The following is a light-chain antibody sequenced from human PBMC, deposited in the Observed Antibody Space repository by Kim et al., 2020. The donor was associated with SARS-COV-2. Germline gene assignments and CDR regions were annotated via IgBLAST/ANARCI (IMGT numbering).Light chain of an antibody. CDR2: LNSDGSH. CDR3: QTWGTGFWV. CDR1: SGHSSNA. Sequence: ASVKLTCTLSSGHSSNAIAWHQQQPEKGPRYLMRLNSDGSHSKGDGIPDRFSVSSSGAERYLTISSLQSEDEADYYCQTWGTGFWVFGGGTKLTVL. J-gene: IGLJ3*02. V-gene: IGLV4-69*01.